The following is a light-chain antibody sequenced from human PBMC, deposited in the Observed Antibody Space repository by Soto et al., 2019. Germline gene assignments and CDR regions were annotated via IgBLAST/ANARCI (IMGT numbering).Light chain of an antibody. CDR3: LLSYGGGRRV. Sequence: QTVVTQEPSLTVSPGGTVTLTCGSSTGAVTTSHYPYWFQQRPGQAPRTLIYDTNNKHSWTPARFSGSLLGGEAALTLSGAQPEDEAEYYCLLSYGGGRRVFGGGTKLTVL. J-gene: IGLJ2*01. CDR2: DTN. CDR1: TGAVTTSHY. V-gene: IGLV7-46*01.